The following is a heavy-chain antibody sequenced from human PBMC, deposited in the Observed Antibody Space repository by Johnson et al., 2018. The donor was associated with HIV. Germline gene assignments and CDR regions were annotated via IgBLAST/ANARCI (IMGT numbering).Heavy chain of an antibody. CDR2: INWNGGSR. CDR3: ARDNGDTIFGVVIREGAFDI. V-gene: IGHV3-20*04. Sequence: VQLVESGGSVIRPGGSLRLSCAASGFTFDDYGMSWVRQAPGKGLEWVSGINWNGGSRGYADSVKGRFTISRDNAKNSLYLQMNSLRAEDTAVYYCARDNGDTIFGVVIREGAFDIWGQGTMVTVSS. J-gene: IGHJ3*02. CDR1: GFTFDDYG. D-gene: IGHD3-3*01.